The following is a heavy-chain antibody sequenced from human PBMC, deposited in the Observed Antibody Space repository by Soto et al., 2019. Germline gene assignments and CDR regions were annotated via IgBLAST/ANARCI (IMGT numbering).Heavy chain of an antibody. Sequence: GGSLRLSCAASGFTFSSYAMSWVRQAPGKGLEWVSAISGSGGSTYYADSVKGRFTISRDNSKNTLYLQMNSLRAEDTAVYYCAKDAGYYYDSSGSVYYGMDVWGQGTTVTVSS. CDR2: ISGSGGST. D-gene: IGHD3-22*01. V-gene: IGHV3-23*01. J-gene: IGHJ6*02. CDR3: AKDAGYYYDSSGSVYYGMDV. CDR1: GFTFSSYA.